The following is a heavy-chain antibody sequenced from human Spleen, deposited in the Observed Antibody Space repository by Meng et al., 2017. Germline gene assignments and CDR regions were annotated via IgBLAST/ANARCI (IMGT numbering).Heavy chain of an antibody. Sequence: GESPKISCAASGFNFSDYYMSCIRQAPGKGLEWVSYISSSGSTIYHADSVKGRFTISRDNAKNALYLQMNSLRAEDAAVDYCAIDPGGTVDGYGYVDYWGQGTLVTVSS. D-gene: IGHD6-19*01. CDR1: GFNFSDYY. CDR2: ISSSGSTI. CDR3: AIDPGGTVDGYGYVDY. V-gene: IGHV3-11*01. J-gene: IGHJ4*02.